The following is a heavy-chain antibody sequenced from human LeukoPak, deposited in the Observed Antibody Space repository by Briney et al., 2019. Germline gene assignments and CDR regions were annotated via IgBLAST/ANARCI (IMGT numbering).Heavy chain of an antibody. CDR3: ARDPCITTSCHRPMSDAFGV. D-gene: IGHD2-2*01. V-gene: IGHV1-2*02. J-gene: IGHJ3*01. CDR1: GYPFTGYY. CDR2: INPNSGGT. Sequence: ASVKVSCKASGYPFTGYYILWVRQAPGQGLEWMGWINPNSGGTNYAQKFQGRVIMTRDTSISTAYMELSRLRSDDTAVYYCARDPCITTSCHRPMSDAFGVWGQGTMVTVSS.